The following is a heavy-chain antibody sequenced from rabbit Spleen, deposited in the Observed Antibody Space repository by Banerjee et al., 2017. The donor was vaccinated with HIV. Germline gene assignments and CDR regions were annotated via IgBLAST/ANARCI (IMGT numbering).Heavy chain of an antibody. V-gene: IGHV1S40*01. Sequence: LVESGGDLVKPGASLTLTCTASGVSFSSNYYMCWVRQAPGKGLEWIACINMVTGKSVYASWAKGRFIMSRTSSTKVTLQMTSLTAADTATYFCARDTGSSFSTYGMDLWGQGTLVTVS. CDR1: GVSFSSNYY. CDR3: ARDTGSSFSTYGMDL. D-gene: IGHD8-1*01. CDR2: INMVTGKS. J-gene: IGHJ6*01.